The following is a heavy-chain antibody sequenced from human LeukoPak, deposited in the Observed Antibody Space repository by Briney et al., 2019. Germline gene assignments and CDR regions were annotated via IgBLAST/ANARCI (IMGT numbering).Heavy chain of an antibody. J-gene: IGHJ6*03. CDR1: GDSVSSNSAA. Sequence: SQTLSLTCAISGDSVSSNSAAWNWIRQSPSRGLEWLGRTYYRSKWYNDYAVSVKSRITINPDTSKNQFSLQLNSVTPEDTAVYYCARGGVSSGWPAYYYYYYMDVWGKGTTVTISS. V-gene: IGHV6-1*01. CDR3: ARGGVSSGWPAYYYYYYMDV. D-gene: IGHD6-19*01. CDR2: TYYRSKWYN.